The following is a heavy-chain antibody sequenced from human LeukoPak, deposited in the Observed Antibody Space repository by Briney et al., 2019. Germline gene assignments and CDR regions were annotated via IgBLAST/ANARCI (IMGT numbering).Heavy chain of an antibody. CDR1: GYTFTNYD. Sequence: ASVKVSCNASGYTFTNYDIIWVRQAPGQGLEWTGWINPNNGNTNYAQKFQGRVTMTTDTSTRTAYMELRSLRSDDTAVYFCSREITTGNFDYWGQGTLVTVSS. V-gene: IGHV1-18*01. CDR3: SREITTGNFDY. CDR2: INPNNGNT. J-gene: IGHJ4*02. D-gene: IGHD4-11*01.